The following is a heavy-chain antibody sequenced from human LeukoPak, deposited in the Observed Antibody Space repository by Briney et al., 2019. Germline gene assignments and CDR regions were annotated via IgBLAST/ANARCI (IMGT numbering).Heavy chain of an antibody. CDR3: ARVRDILTGYYRDAFDI. J-gene: IGHJ3*02. CDR2: ISAYNGNT. V-gene: IGHV1-18*01. D-gene: IGHD3-9*01. CDR1: GYTFTSYG. Sequence: GASVKVSCKASGYTFTSYGISWVRQAPGKGLEGMGCISAYNGNTNYAQKLQGRVTMTTDTFTSTAYMEQRSLRSDDTAVYYCARVRDILTGYYRDAFDIWGQGTMVTVSS.